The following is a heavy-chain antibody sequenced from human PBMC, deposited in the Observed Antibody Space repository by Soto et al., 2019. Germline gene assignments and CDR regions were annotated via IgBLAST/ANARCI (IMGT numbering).Heavy chain of an antibody. CDR3: ARGMYSSHTEYGMDV. D-gene: IGHD6-13*01. J-gene: IGHJ6*02. CDR2: INPSGGST. Sequence: ASVKVSCKASGYTFTSYYMHWVRQAPGQGLEWMGIINPSGGSTSYAQKFQGRVTMTRDTSTSTVYMELSSLRSEDTAVYYCARGMYSSHTEYGMDVWGQGXTVTVYS. CDR1: GYTFTSYY. V-gene: IGHV1-46*01.